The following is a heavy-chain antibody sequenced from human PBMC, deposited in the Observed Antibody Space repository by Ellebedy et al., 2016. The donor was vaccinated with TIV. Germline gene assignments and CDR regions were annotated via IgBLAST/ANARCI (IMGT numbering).Heavy chain of an antibody. D-gene: IGHD5-18*01. J-gene: IGHJ4*02. V-gene: IGHV3-9*01. CDR1: GFTFDDYA. CDR3: AIVFNSYGYADYFDY. CDR2: ISWNSGSI. Sequence: GGSLRLXXAASGFTFDDYAMHWVRQAPGKGLEWVSGISWNSGSIGYADSVKGRFTISRDNAKNSLYLQMNSLRAEDTALYYCAIVFNSYGYADYFDYWGQGTLVTVSS.